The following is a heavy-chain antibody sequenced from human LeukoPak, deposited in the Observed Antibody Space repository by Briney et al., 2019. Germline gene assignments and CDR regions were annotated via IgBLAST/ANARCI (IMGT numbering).Heavy chain of an antibody. J-gene: IGHJ4*02. CDR1: GDSIGSYS. V-gene: IGHV4-59*01. CDR2: VYHTGST. D-gene: IGHD4-17*01. Sequence: SETLSLTCTVSGDSIGSYSWNWIRQPPGKGLERIGYVYHTGSTNYNPSLKSRVTISVDTSKNQFSLKLSSVTAADTAVYYCARDGAGPRHDYGDYTFDYWGQGALVSVSA. CDR3: ARDGAGPRHDYGDYTFDY.